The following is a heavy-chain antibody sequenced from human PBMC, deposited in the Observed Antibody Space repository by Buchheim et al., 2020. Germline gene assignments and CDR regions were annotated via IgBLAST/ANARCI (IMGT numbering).Heavy chain of an antibody. CDR2: IDQSGNI. D-gene: IGHD3-3*01. Sequence: QLQLQESGPGLVKPSGTLSLTCAVSGASISNTYSWNWVRQSPGKGLEWIGEIDQSGNIDYNSSLRSRVTMSVDKAKNQFSLKLTSVTAADTAVYYCARGESFWRGNYPSKFSNYFDYWGQGTL. V-gene: IGHV4-4*02. CDR1: GASISNTYS. CDR3: ARGESFWRGNYPSKFSNYFDY. J-gene: IGHJ4*02.